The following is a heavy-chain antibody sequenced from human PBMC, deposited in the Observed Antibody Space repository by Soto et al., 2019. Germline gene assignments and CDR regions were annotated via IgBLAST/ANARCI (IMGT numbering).Heavy chain of an antibody. J-gene: IGHJ4*02. CDR1: GFTFSNAW. Sequence: GGSLRLSCAASGFTFSNAWMSWVRQAPGKGLEWVGRIKSKTDGGTTDYAAPVKGRFTISRDDSKNTLYLQMNSLKTEDTAVYYCTTVLREYSGYDDFDYWGQGTLVTVSS. D-gene: IGHD5-12*01. CDR2: IKSKTDGGTT. V-gene: IGHV3-15*01. CDR3: TTVLREYSGYDDFDY.